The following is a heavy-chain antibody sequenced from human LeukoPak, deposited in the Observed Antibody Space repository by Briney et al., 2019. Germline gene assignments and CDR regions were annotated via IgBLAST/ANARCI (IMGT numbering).Heavy chain of an antibody. D-gene: IGHD3-22*01. J-gene: IGHJ4*02. CDR2: IYYSGST. CDR3: ARGRGSSGYYFDYFDY. V-gene: IGHV4-31*03. Sequence: PSETLSLTCTVSGGSISSGGYYWSWIRQHPGKGLEWIGYIYYSGSTYYNPSLKSRVTMSVDTSKNQFSLKLSSVTAADTAVYYCARGRGSSGYYFDYFDYWGQGTLVTVSS. CDR1: GGSISSGGYY.